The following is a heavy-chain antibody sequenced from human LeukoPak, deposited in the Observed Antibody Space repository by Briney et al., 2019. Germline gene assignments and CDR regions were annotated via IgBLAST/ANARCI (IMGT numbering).Heavy chain of an antibody. CDR3: ARGTTHDF. CDR2: IYYSGRA. Sequence: SETLSLTCTVSGGSISSYYWSWIRQPPGKGLEWIGYIYYSGRASYNPSLKSRVTISIDTSKNQLSLKLNSVTAADTAVYYCARGTTHDFWGQGTLVTVSS. V-gene: IGHV4-59*01. D-gene: IGHD4-17*01. J-gene: IGHJ4*02. CDR1: GGSISSYY.